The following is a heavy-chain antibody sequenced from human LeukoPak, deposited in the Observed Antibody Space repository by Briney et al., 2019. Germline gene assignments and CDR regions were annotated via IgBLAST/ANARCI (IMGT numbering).Heavy chain of an antibody. D-gene: IGHD3-3*01. CDR3: ARMTTTYYDFWSGHSLDY. V-gene: IGHV4-39*07. CDR1: GGSISSSSYY. CDR2: IYYSGST. Sequence: SETLSLTCTVSGGSISSSSYYWGWIRQPPGKGLEWIGSIYYSGSTYYNPSLKSRVTISVGTSKNQFSLKLSSVTAADTAVYYCARMTTTYYDFWSGHSLDYWGQGTLVTVSS. J-gene: IGHJ4*02.